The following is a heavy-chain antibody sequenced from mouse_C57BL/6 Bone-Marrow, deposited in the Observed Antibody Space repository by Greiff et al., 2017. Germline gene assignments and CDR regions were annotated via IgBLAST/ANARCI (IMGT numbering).Heavy chain of an antibody. V-gene: IGHV1-82*01. CDR3: ARSRWLRYYAMDY. CDR1: GYAFSSSW. J-gene: IGHJ4*01. CDR2: IYPGDGDT. D-gene: IGHD2-2*01. Sequence: QVQLQQSGPELVKPGASVKISCKASGYAFSSSWMNWVKQRPGKGLEWIGRIYPGDGDTNYNGKFKGKATLTADKSSSTAYMQSSSLTSEDSAVYFCARSRWLRYYAMDYWGQGTSVTVSS.